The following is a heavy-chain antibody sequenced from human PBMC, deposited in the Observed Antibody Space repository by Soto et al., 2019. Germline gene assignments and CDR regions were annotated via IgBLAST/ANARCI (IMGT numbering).Heavy chain of an antibody. Sequence: SETLSLTCSVSGGSISSRSYSWGWIRQPPGEGLEWIGTFYYSENTYYNPSLKSRVSISVDTSKNQFSLKVSSVTAADTAVYYCARACQYCDCELDPWGKGTLVTVSS. V-gene: IGHV4-39*01. CDR2: FYYSENT. D-gene: IGHD2-21*01. CDR1: GGSISSRSYS. CDR3: ARACQYCDCELDP. J-gene: IGHJ5*02.